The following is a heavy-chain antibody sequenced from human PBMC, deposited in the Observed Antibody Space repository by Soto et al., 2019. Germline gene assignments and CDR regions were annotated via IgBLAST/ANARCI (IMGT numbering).Heavy chain of an antibody. CDR3: ARDVEFAH. J-gene: IGHJ4*02. Sequence: EVQLVESGGGLVQPGGSLRLSCTVSGFTVSSYYMSWVRQAPGKGLDWVSVIYSGGSTYYADSVKGRFTISRDNSKDTLYLQMNSLRAEDTAVYYCARDVEFAHWGQGTLVTVSS. CDR2: IYSGGST. CDR1: GFTVSSYY. V-gene: IGHV3-66*01.